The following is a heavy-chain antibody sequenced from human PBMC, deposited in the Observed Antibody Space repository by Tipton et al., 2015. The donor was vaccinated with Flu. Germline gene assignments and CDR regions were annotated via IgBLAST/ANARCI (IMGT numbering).Heavy chain of an antibody. J-gene: IGHJ5*02. Sequence: TLSLTCTVSGGSFSNYHWNWIRQPPGQGLEWIGYIFYTGDTSYNPSLKSRVTISTETSKIQFSLELTSVTAADTAVYYCATLQAPPGPPSWGQGTLVTVSS. V-gene: IGHV4-59*12. D-gene: IGHD6-13*01. CDR1: GGSFSNYH. CDR3: ATLQAPPGPPS. CDR2: IFYTGDT.